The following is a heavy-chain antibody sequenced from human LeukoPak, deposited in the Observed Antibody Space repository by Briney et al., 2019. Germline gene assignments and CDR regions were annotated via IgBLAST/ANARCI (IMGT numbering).Heavy chain of an antibody. CDR2: IYYSGST. CDR3: AGLGDGDNLRYFDY. D-gene: IGHD5-24*01. Sequence: KPSETLSLTCTVSGDSISGNYWTWIRQPPGKGLEWIGYIYYSGSTNYNASLKSRVTISVDTSKNQFSLKLSSVTAADTAVYYCAGLGDGDNLRYFDYWGQGTLVTVSS. CDR1: GDSISGNY. V-gene: IGHV4-59*08. J-gene: IGHJ4*02.